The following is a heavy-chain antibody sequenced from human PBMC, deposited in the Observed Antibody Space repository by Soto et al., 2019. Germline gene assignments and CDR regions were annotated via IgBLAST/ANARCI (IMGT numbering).Heavy chain of an antibody. D-gene: IGHD3-10*01. J-gene: IGHJ4*02. V-gene: IGHV4-34*01. CDR2: INHSGST. Sequence: SETLSLTCAVYGGSFSGYYWSWIRQPPGKGLEWIGEINHSGSTNYNPSLKSRVTISVDTSKNQFSLKLSSVTAADTAVYYCARVQTYYYGSGSYYFDYWGQGTLVTVSS. CDR3: ARVQTYYYGSGSYYFDY. CDR1: GGSFSGYY.